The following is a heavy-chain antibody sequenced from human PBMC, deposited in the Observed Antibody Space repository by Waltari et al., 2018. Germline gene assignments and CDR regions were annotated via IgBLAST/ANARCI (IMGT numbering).Heavy chain of an antibody. CDR1: GFTFSSYG. D-gene: IGHD1-26*01. CDR2: IRYEGSNK. CDR3: AKGGWEYLPPDY. V-gene: IGHV3-30*02. Sequence: QVQLVESGGGVVQPGGSLRLSCAASGFTFSSYGMHWVRQAPGKGLEWVAVIRYEGSNKDYADSVKGRFTISRDNSKNTLYLQMNSLRAEDTAVYYCAKGGWEYLPPDYWGQGTLVTVSS. J-gene: IGHJ4*02.